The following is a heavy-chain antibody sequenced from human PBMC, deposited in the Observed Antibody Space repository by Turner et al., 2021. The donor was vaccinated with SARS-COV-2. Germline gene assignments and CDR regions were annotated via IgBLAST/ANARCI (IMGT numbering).Heavy chain of an antibody. Sequence: QVQLQQWGAGLLKPSETLSLTCTVYGESFSGYYWSWIRQPPGKGLEWIGEINHSGSTNYNPSLKSRVTISVDTSKNQFSLKLSSVTAADTAVYYCARRGWSLWYFDYWGQGTLVTVSS. V-gene: IGHV4-34*01. CDR1: GESFSGYY. D-gene: IGHD6-19*01. J-gene: IGHJ4*02. CDR2: INHSGST. CDR3: ARRGWSLWYFDY.